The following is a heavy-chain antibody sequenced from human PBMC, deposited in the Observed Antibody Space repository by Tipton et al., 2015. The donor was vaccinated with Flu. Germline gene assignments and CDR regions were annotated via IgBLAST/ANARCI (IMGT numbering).Heavy chain of an antibody. CDR3: ARLSYYDVDLKNFYFED. Sequence: TLSLTCTDSGGSISSGSYNWGWIRQPPGKGLEWIGSIYYSGRAYYNPPLKSRVTMSVDTSKNQFSLKLNSVSAADTAVYYCARLSYYDVDLKNFYFEDWGQGTLVTVSS. J-gene: IGHJ4*02. V-gene: IGHV4-39*01. CDR2: IYYSGRA. D-gene: IGHD3-10*02. CDR1: GGSISSGSYN.